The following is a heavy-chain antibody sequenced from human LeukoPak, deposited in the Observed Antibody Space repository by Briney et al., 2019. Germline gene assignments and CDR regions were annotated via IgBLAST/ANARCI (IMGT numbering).Heavy chain of an antibody. D-gene: IGHD3-22*01. Sequence: GGSLRLSCAASGFTFTNAWMSWVRQAPGKGLEWVGRIKSKTGGGTTDYAAPVKGRFTISRDDSKNTLYLQMNSLKTEDTAVYYCTTDDYCDSSGYHPGFDDWGQGTLVTVSS. CDR3: TTDDYCDSSGYHPGFDD. CDR1: GFTFTNAW. CDR2: IKSKTGGGTT. V-gene: IGHV3-15*01. J-gene: IGHJ4*02.